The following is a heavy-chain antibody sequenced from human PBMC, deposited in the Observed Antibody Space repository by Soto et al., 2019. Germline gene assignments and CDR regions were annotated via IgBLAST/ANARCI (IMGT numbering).Heavy chain of an antibody. D-gene: IGHD2-15*01. Sequence: ASVKVSCKASGYTFSDYYLHWVRQAPGQALEWVGWMHPNNGGTNYAQKFRGRVTMTRDTSITTAFMELSSLSADDTAVYYCLRGTPHASRVAGAVPSGPGFWGRGTLVTVSS. V-gene: IGHV1-2*02. CDR2: MHPNNGGT. CDR1: GYTFSDYY. J-gene: IGHJ4*02. CDR3: LRGTPHASRVAGAVPSGPGF.